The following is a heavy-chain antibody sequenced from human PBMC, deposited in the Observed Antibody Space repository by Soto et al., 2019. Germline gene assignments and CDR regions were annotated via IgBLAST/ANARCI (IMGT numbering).Heavy chain of an antibody. CDR1: GYSFTSYW. CDR2: IYPGDSDT. Sequence: GESLKISCKGSGYSFTSYWIGWVRQMPGKGLEWMGIIYPGDSDTRYSPSFQGQVTISADKSISTAYLQWSSLKASDTAMYYCARGMVVVNKTNAFDIWGQGTMVTVSS. CDR3: ARGMVVVNKTNAFDI. D-gene: IGHD2-21*01. V-gene: IGHV5-51*01. J-gene: IGHJ3*02.